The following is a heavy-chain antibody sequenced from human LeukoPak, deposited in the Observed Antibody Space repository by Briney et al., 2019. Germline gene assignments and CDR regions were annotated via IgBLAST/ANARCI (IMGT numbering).Heavy chain of an antibody. J-gene: IGHJ4*02. CDR1: GFTFSSYA. CDR2: ISGSGGST. Sequence: GGSLRLSCAASGFTFSSYAMSWVRQAPGKGLEWVSAISGSGGSTYYADSVKGRFTISRDNSKNTLYLQMNSLRSEDTAVYYCANLFIADYFDYWGQGTLVTVSS. D-gene: IGHD2-15*01. CDR3: ANLFIADYFDY. V-gene: IGHV3-23*01.